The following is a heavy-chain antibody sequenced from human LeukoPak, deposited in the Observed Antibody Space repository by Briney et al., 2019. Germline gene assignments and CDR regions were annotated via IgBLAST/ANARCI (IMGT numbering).Heavy chain of an antibody. CDR2: FYNSGRS. Sequence: SETLSLTCTVSDDCISDYYRGWIRQPPGKGLEWIGYFYNSGRSTYNPSLKSRVTISADTSKNHFSLKLNSVTTADTAVYYCTRGAGWLIDYWGQGILVTVSS. CDR1: DDCISDYY. CDR3: TRGAGWLIDY. V-gene: IGHV4-59*01. J-gene: IGHJ4*02. D-gene: IGHD3-16*01.